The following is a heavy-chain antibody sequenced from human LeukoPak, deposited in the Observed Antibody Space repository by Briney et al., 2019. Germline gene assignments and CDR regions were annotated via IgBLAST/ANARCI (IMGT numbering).Heavy chain of an antibody. Sequence: GRSLRLSCAASGFTFTSYAMHWLRQAPGKGLEWVAVISYDGSNKYYADSVKGQFTISRDNSKNTLYLQMNRLRPEDTAVYYCARGRYCSGGTCYSYFHYYGMDVWGKGTTVAVSS. CDR1: GFTFTSYA. D-gene: IGHD2-15*01. CDR3: ARGRYCSGGTCYSYFHYYGMDV. J-gene: IGHJ6*04. V-gene: IGHV3-30*04. CDR2: ISYDGSNK.